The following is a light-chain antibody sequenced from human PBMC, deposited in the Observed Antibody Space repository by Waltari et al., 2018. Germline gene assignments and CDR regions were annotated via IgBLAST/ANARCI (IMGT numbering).Light chain of an antibody. CDR3: QAWDGGVV. V-gene: IGLV3-1*01. Sequence: SYQLTQPPSVSVSPGQTASIACSGDKLGDKYACRNQHKPGQSPVLVLYQDNNRPSGIPERFSGSNAGNTATLTISGTQAMDEADYYCQAWDGGVVFGGGTKLTVL. CDR2: QDN. J-gene: IGLJ2*01. CDR1: KLGDKY.